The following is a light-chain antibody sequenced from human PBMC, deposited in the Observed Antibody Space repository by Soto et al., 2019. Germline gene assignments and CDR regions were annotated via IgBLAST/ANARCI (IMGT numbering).Light chain of an antibody. Sequence: AIQLTQSPSSLSASVGDRVAITCRASQDISSALAWYQQRPGKAPKLLIYDASSLESGVPARFSGSGSGSDFTLTISSLQPDDFATYYCQQFNSYPLTFGQGTRVEIK. J-gene: IGKJ1*01. CDR3: QQFNSYPLT. CDR2: DAS. V-gene: IGKV1-13*02. CDR1: QDISSA.